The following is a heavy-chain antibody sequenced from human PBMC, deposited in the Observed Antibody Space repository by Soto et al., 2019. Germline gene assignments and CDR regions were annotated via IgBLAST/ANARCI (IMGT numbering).Heavy chain of an antibody. CDR2: INHSGSS. D-gene: IGHD2-8*02. J-gene: IGHJ4*02. CDR3: ARDKITGLFDY. V-gene: IGHV4-34*01. CDR1: GGSFSGHD. Sequence: SETLSLTCAVYGGSFSGHDWTWIRQPPGTGLEWIGEINHSGSSNYNPSLKSRVTISVDTSKNQFSLKLTSVTAADTAVYYCARDKITGLFDYWGQGTLVTVSS.